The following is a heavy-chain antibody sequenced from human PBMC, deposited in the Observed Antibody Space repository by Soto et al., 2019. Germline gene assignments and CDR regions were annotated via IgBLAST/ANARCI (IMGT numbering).Heavy chain of an antibody. J-gene: IGHJ6*03. CDR2: IYYSGST. D-gene: IGHD3-9*01. CDR1: GGSFSGYY. CDR3: ARTVLGPDLLADPFVDYYYYMDV. V-gene: IGHV4-59*08. Sequence: SETLSLTCAVYGGSFSGYYWSWIRQPPGKGLEWIGYIYYSGSTNYNPSLKSRVTISVDTSKNQFSLKLSSVTAADTAVYYCARTVLGPDLLADPFVDYYYYMDVWGQGTTVTVSS.